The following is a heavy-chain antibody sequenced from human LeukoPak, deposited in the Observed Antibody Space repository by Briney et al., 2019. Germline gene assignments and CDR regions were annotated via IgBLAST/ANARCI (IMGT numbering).Heavy chain of an antibody. V-gene: IGHV3-23*01. D-gene: IGHD4-17*01. Sequence: GWALKLSWAASGCSVRSYAISWLRKAPVGGLDGVCTISDGGSDTHYAESVKGRFTISRDDSKNTLYLQMNSLRAEDTAVYYCAKALYGEYGRFDYWGQGTMVTVSS. CDR2: ISDGGSDT. J-gene: IGHJ4*02. CDR1: GCSVRSYA. CDR3: AKALYGEYGRFDY.